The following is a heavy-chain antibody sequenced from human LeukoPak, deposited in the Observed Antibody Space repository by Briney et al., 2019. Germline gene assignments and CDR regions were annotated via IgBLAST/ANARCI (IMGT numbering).Heavy chain of an antibody. Sequence: ASVKVSCKASGYTFTSYGISWVRQAPGQGLEWMGWTSAYNGNTNYAQKLQGRVTMTTDTSTSTAYMELRSLRSDDTAVHYCARDLPRVQLERWDDWFDPWGQGTLVTVSS. CDR1: GYTFTSYG. D-gene: IGHD1-1*01. J-gene: IGHJ5*02. CDR3: ARDLPRVQLERWDDWFDP. V-gene: IGHV1-18*01. CDR2: TSAYNGNT.